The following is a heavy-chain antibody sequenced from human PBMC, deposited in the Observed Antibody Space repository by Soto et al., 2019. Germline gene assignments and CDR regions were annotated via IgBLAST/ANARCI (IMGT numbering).Heavy chain of an antibody. CDR2: IYYSGST. CDR3: ALAGGAALHQWCMPRRGWFDP. D-gene: IGHD2-8*01. J-gene: IGHJ5*02. CDR1: GGSISSGGYY. Sequence: SETLSLTCTVSGGSISSGGYYWSWIRQHPGKGLEWIGYIYYSGSTYYNPSLKSRVTISVDTSKNQFSLKLSSVTAADTAVYYCALAGGAALHQWCMPRRGWFDPWGQGTLVTVSS. V-gene: IGHV4-31*03.